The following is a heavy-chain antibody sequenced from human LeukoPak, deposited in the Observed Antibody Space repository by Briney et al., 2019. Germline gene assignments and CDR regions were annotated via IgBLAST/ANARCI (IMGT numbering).Heavy chain of an antibody. CDR3: ARQGYYYDSVPFDY. CDR1: GGSISSSNSN. J-gene: IGHJ4*02. CDR2: IYYSGST. Sequence: PSETLSLTCTVSGGSISSSNSNWGWIRQPPGKGLEWIGKIYYSGSTYYNPSLKSRVTISVDTSKNQFSLKLSSVTAADTAVYYCARQGYYYDSVPFDYWGQGTLVTVSS. D-gene: IGHD3-22*01. V-gene: IGHV4-39*01.